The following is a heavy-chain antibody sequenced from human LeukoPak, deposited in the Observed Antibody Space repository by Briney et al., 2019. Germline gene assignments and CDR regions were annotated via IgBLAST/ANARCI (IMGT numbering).Heavy chain of an antibody. Sequence: SETLSLTCTVSGGSISSGGYYWSWIRQHPGKGLEWIGYIYYSGSTYYNPSLKSRVTISVGTSKNQFSLKLSSVTAADTAVYYCARDRYTVVSWYFDLWGRGTLVTVSS. V-gene: IGHV4-31*03. CDR1: GGSISSGGYY. D-gene: IGHD4-23*01. J-gene: IGHJ2*01. CDR3: ARDRYTVVSWYFDL. CDR2: IYYSGST.